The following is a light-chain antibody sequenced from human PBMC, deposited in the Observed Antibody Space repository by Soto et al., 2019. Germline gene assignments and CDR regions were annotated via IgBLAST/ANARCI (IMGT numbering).Light chain of an antibody. Sequence: SYELTQPPSVSVSPGQTARITCSGDALPNQYAHWYQKRPGQAPVLMIYKDKERPSGIPERFSGSNSGTTATLTIRGVQPEDEADYYCESADNSGTYVFFGGGTKLTVL. CDR1: ALPNQY. J-gene: IGLJ2*01. V-gene: IGLV3-25*02. CDR2: KDK. CDR3: ESADNSGTYVF.